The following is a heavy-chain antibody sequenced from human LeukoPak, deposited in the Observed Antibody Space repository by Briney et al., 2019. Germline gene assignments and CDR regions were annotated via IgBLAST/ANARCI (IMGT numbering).Heavy chain of an antibody. V-gene: IGHV3-30-3*01. CDR2: ISYDGSNK. CDR3: ATDRAQLRSGSYSDY. D-gene: IGHD1-26*01. CDR1: GFTFSSYA. J-gene: IGHJ4*02. Sequence: GRSLRLSCAASGFTFSSYAMHWVRQAPGKGLEWVAVISYDGSNKYYADSVKGRFTISRDNSKNTLYLQMNSLRAEDTAVYYCATDRAQLRSGSYSDYWGQGTLVTVSS.